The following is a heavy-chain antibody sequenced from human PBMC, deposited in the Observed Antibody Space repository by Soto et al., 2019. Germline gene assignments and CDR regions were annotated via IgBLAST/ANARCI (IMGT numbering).Heavy chain of an antibody. CDR2: ISYDGSNK. J-gene: IGHJ4*02. Sequence: GGSLRLSCAASGFTFSSYAMHWVRQAPGKGLEWVAAISYDGSNKYYADSVKGRFPISRDSSKSTLYLQVNSLRAEDTAVYYCARDNRIAAAGPPEFDYWGQGTLVTVSS. CDR3: ARDNRIAAAGPPEFDY. V-gene: IGHV3-30*04. D-gene: IGHD6-13*01. CDR1: GFTFSSYA.